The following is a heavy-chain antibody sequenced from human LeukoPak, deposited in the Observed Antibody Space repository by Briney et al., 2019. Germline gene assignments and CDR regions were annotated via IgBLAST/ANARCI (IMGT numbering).Heavy chain of an antibody. D-gene: IGHD4-17*01. CDR3: ARMGHDGDYVVDY. CDR1: GGSISSSSYY. V-gene: IGHV3-7*01. CDR2: IKQDGSEK. J-gene: IGHJ4*02. Sequence: ETLSLTCTVSGGSISSSSYYWGWIRQPPGKGLEWVANIKQDGSEKYYVESVKGRFTISRENAKNSLFLQMNSLRAEDTAVYYCARMGHDGDYVVDYWGQGTLVTVSS.